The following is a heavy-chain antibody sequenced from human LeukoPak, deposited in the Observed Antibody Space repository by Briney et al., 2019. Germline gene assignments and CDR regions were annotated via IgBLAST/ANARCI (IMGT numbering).Heavy chain of an antibody. CDR2: INPNSGGT. CDR1: GYTFTRYY. J-gene: IGHJ5*02. D-gene: IGHD3-22*01. Sequence: ASVKVSCKASGYTFTRYYMHWVRQAPGQGLEWMGWINPNSGGTNYAQKFQGRVTMTRDTSISTAYMELSKLRSDDTAVYYCARGGDYDSSGYHHWFDPWGQGTLVTVSS. V-gene: IGHV1-2*02. CDR3: ARGGDYDSSGYHHWFDP.